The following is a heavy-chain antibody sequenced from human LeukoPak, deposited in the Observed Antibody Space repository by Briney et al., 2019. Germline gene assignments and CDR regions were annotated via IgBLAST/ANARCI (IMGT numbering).Heavy chain of an antibody. J-gene: IGHJ4*02. CDR1: GGTFSSYA. V-gene: IGHV1-69*04. Sequence: SVTVSCRASGGTFSSYAISWVRQAPGQGLEWMGRIIPILGIANYAQRFQGRVTMTRDTSTSTVYMELSSLRSEDTAVYYCARDHGYWGQGTLVTVSS. CDR2: IIPILGIA. CDR3: ARDHGY.